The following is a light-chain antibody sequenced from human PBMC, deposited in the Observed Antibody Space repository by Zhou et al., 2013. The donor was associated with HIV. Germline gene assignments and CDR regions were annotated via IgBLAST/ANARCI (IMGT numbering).Light chain of an antibody. CDR1: QTIINY. Sequence: DIQMTQSPSSLSASVGDRVTITCRASQTIINYLNWYQKKPGKAPNLLIYAASSLQGGVPSRFSGRGSGTDFTLTISSLQPEDVATYYCQKYNSAPXTFGGGTKVEIK. J-gene: IGKJ4*01. CDR3: QKYNSAPXT. V-gene: IGKV1-39*01. CDR2: AAS.